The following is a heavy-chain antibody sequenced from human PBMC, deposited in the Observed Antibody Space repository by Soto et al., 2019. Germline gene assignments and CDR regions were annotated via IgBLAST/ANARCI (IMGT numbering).Heavy chain of an antibody. Sequence: GGSLRLSCAAFGFTFSSYAMSWVRQAPGKGLGWVSAISGSGGSTYYADSVKGRFTISRDNSKNTLYLQMNSLRAEDTAVYYCAKELFSTVTTAFGYWGQGTLVTVSS. CDR1: GFTFSSYA. CDR2: ISGSGGST. CDR3: AKELFSTVTTAFGY. D-gene: IGHD4-17*01. J-gene: IGHJ4*02. V-gene: IGHV3-23*01.